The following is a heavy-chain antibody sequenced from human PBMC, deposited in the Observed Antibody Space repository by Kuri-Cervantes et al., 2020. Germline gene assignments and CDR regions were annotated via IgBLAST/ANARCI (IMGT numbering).Heavy chain of an antibody. Sequence: GESLKISCAASGFSFSSYGMSWVRQAPGKGLEWVAVISYDGSNKYYADSVKGRFTISRDNAKNSLYLQMNSLRAEDTALYYCAKDMSRDGYNFHWYFDLWGRGTLVTVSS. D-gene: IGHD5-24*01. V-gene: IGHV3-30*18. CDR3: AKDMSRDGYNFHWYFDL. CDR2: ISYDGSNK. CDR1: GFSFSSYG. J-gene: IGHJ2*01.